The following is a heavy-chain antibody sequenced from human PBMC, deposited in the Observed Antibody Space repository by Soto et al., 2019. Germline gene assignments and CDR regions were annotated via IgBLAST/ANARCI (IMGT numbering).Heavy chain of an antibody. CDR1: GFSLSTSGMC. D-gene: IGHD2-2*01. CDR2: IDWDDDK. V-gene: IGHV2-70*01. J-gene: IGHJ6*02. Sequence: GSGPTLVNPTQTLTLTCTFSGFSLSTSGMCVSWIRQPPGKALEWLALIDWDDDKYYSTSLKTRLTISKDTSKNQVVLTMTNMDPVDTATYYCARIPTGLVPAAPSYYYYYGMDVWGQGTKVTGSS. CDR3: ARIPTGLVPAAPSYYYYYGMDV.